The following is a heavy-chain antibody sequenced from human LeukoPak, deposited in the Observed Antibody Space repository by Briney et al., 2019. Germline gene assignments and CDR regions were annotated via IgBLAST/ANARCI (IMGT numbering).Heavy chain of an antibody. D-gene: IGHD2-2*01. V-gene: IGHV3-21*01. CDR3: ARDRKGFVVVPAARGNWFDP. Sequence: KAGGSLRLSCAASGFTFSSYSMNWVRQAPGKGLEWVSSISSSSSYIYYADSVKGRFTISRVNAKNSLYLQMNSLRAEDTAVYYCARDRKGFVVVPAARGNWFDPWGQGTLVTVSS. J-gene: IGHJ5*02. CDR2: ISSSSSYI. CDR1: GFTFSSYS.